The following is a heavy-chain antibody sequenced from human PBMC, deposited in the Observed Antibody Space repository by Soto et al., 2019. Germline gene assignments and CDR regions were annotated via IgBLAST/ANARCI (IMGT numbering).Heavy chain of an antibody. J-gene: IGHJ6*03. D-gene: IGHD2-2*01. CDR2: IYSSGSP. V-gene: IGHV4-59*08. CDR1: GGSISGYY. CDR3: ARVVIVPAARGHYNYFYMDV. Sequence: QVQLQEPGPGLVKPSETLSLTCTVSGGSISGYYWSWIRQPPGKGLEWIGYIYSSGSPNYNPSLKGRAAISVDTSENQTSLRLSSVTAADTAVYYCARVVIVPAARGHYNYFYMDVWGKGTTVTVSS.